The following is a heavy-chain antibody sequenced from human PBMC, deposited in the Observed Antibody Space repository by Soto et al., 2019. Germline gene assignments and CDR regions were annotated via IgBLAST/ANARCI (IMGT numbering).Heavy chain of an antibody. CDR1: GGSISSSSYY. D-gene: IGHD1-26*01. CDR2: IYYSGST. J-gene: IGHJ6*02. V-gene: IGHV4-39*07. Sequence: SETLSLTCTVSGGSISSSSYYWGWIRQPPGKGLEWIGSIYYSGSTNYNPSLKSRVTISVDTSKNQFSLKLSSVTAADTAVYYCARNGVGATTRANYYYYGMDVWAQGTTVTVSS. CDR3: ARNGVGATTRANYYYYGMDV.